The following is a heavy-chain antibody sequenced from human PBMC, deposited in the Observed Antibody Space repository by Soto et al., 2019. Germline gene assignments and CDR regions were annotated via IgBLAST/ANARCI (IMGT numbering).Heavy chain of an antibody. V-gene: IGHV1-8*01. CDR3: TRGDF. Sequence: QVQLVQSGAEAKKPGASVTVSCQASGYTFTSYDINWVRLATGQGLEWMGFMTPSSGNTGYAQKFQGRVTVTRNTSIRTAYLELSSLRSDDTAVYYCTRGDFWGQGTLVTVSS. J-gene: IGHJ4*02. CDR2: MTPSSGNT. CDR1: GYTFTSYD.